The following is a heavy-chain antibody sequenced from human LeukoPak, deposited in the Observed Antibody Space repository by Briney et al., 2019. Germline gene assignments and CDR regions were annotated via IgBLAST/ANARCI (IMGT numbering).Heavy chain of an antibody. CDR2: IIPIFGTA. D-gene: IGHD1-26*01. Sequence: SVKVSCKASGGTFSSYAISWVRQAPGQGLEWMGGIIPIFGTANYAQKFQGRVTITTDESTSTAYMELSSLRSEDTAVYYCARDRGATLPLTLDYWGQGTLVTVSS. J-gene: IGHJ4*02. CDR1: GGTFSSYA. CDR3: ARDRGATLPLTLDY. V-gene: IGHV1-69*05.